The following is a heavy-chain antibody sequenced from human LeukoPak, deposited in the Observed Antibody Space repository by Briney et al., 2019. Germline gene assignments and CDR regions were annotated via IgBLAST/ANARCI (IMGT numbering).Heavy chain of an antibody. CDR3: AKDRCSNGVGCYYYYMDV. CDR1: GFTFSSYE. V-gene: IGHV3-30*02. CDR2: IQYDGSNQ. J-gene: IGHJ6*03. D-gene: IGHD2-8*01. Sequence: GGSLRLSCAASGFTFSSYEMNWVRQAPGKGLEWVAYIQYDGSNQQYADSVKGRFSISRDSSKNILYLQMNSLRAEDTAVYYCAKDRCSNGVGCYYYYMDVWGKGTTVTISS.